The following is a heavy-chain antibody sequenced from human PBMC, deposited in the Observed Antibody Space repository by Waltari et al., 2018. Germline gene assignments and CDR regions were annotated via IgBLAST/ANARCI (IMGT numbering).Heavy chain of an antibody. Sequence: QVQLQESGPGLVKPSETLSLTCAVSGYSISSGYYWGWIRQPPGKGLEWIGSIYHSGSTYYNPSLKRRVTISVDTSKNHFSLKLSSVTAADTAVYYCARDESITMVRGVISPSAFDIWGQGTMVTVSS. CDR1: GYSISSGYY. D-gene: IGHD3-10*01. CDR2: IYHSGST. CDR3: ARDESITMVRGVISPSAFDI. J-gene: IGHJ3*02. V-gene: IGHV4-38-2*02.